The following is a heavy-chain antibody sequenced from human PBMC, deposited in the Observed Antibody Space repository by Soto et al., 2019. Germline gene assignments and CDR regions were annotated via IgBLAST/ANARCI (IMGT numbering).Heavy chain of an antibody. CDR2: IYHSGNT. V-gene: IGHV4-30-2*01. CDR1: GGSISSGGFS. D-gene: IGHD2-15*01. J-gene: IGHJ6*02. CDR3: ARAVCGGSCYSDYYYGMDV. Sequence: QLQLQESGSGLVKPSQTLTLTCAVSGGSISSGGFSWSWIRQPPGKGLEWIGYIYHSGNTYYKPSLKSRVTISVDKSKNQFSLKLNSVTAAHTAVYYCARAVCGGSCYSDYYYGMDVWGQGTTVTVSS.